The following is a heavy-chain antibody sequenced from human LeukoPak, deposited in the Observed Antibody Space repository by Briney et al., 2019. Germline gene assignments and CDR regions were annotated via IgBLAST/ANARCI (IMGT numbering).Heavy chain of an antibody. D-gene: IGHD1-26*01. CDR3: ARHSQRQWEVVRGWDY. CDR2: ISYTEST. V-gene: IGHV4-59*08. CDR1: GGSINSYY. J-gene: IGHJ4*02. Sequence: TSETLSLTCTVSGGSINSYYWSWIRQPPGKGLEWIGYISYTESTKYNPSLKSRVTISVDTSKNHFSLKLNSVTAADTAVYYCARHSQRQWEVVRGWDYWGQGILVTVSS.